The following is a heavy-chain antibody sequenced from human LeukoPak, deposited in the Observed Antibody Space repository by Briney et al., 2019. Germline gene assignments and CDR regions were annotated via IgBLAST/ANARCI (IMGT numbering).Heavy chain of an antibody. V-gene: IGHV3-30*18. D-gene: IGHD2-2*01. CDR2: ISNDGSTK. CDR3: AKAAYCTSTSCHFSGYAQRPLDS. J-gene: IGHJ4*02. Sequence: PGRSLRLSCAASGFTFNMYGMNWVRQAPGEGLEWVAGISNDGSTKDYADSVKGRFTISRDSSKKSMFLQMNSLRAEDTAVYYCAKAAYCTSTSCHFSGYAQRPLDSWGQGTLVTVSS. CDR1: GFTFNMYG.